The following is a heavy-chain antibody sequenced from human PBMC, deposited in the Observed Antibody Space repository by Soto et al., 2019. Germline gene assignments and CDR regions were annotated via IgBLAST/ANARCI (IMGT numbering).Heavy chain of an antibody. J-gene: IGHJ4*02. V-gene: IGHV4-61*01. CDR1: GGSVSSGSHY. CDR2: IYYSGST. Sequence: SETLSLTCTVSGGSVSSGSHYWSWIRQPPGKGLEWIGYIYYSGSTNYNPSLKSRVTISIDTSKNQFSLKLSSVTAADTAVYYCARELEWSFDCGGQGTWVTASS. D-gene: IGHD3-3*01. CDR3: ARELEWSFDC.